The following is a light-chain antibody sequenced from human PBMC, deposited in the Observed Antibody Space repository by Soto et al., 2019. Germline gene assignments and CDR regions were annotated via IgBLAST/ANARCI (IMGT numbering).Light chain of an antibody. V-gene: IGLV2-14*03. J-gene: IGLJ2*01. CDR2: NVG. Sequence: QSVLTQPASVSGSPGQSITISCNGTNGDVGGYNYVSWYQQYPGKAPKLMIYNVGDRPSGVSSRFSGTKSGSTASLTISGLQAEDEDDYSCTSYKSINSLVFGGVTK. CDR3: TSYKSINSLV. CDR1: NGDVGGYNY.